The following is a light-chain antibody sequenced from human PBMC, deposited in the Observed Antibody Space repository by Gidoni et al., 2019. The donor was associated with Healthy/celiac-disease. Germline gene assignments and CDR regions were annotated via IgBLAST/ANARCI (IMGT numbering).Light chain of an antibody. CDR2: GAS. V-gene: IGKV3-15*01. CDR3: QQYNNWPWT. CDR1: QSVSSN. Sequence: DIVMPHSPATLSVSPGERATPSCRASQSVSSNLAWYQQKPGQAPRLLIYGASTRATGIPARFSGSGSGTEFTLTISSLQSEDFAVYYCQQYNNWPWTFGQGTKVEIK. J-gene: IGKJ1*01.